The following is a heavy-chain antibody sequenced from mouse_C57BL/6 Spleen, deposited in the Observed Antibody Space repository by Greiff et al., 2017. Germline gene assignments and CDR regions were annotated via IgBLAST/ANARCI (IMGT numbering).Heavy chain of an antibody. D-gene: IGHD2-4*01. CDR3: ASGDDYDGVAY. CDR1: GYPFTDYN. J-gene: IGHJ3*01. V-gene: IGHV1-39*01. Sequence: VQLQQSGPALVKPGASVKISCKASGYPFTDYNMSWVQQSNGKSLEWIGAINPNYGYPSSNQKFKGKATLAVDQSSSTAYMPLNSLTTEDSAVYYCASGDDYDGVAYWGQGTLVTVSA. CDR2: INPNYGYP.